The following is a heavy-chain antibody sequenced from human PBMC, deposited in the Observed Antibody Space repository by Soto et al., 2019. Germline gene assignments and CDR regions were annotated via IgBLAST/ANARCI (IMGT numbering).Heavy chain of an antibody. CDR3: AKDLQFSGWLSAQTFDY. CDR2: ISGSDGST. J-gene: IGHJ4*02. D-gene: IGHD6-19*01. Sequence: EVQRLESGGGLVQPGGSLRLSCADSGFTFNSHAMSWVRQAPGKGLECVSTISGSDGSTNYADSVKGRSTISRDKSKSTLYLQMTSLRAEDTAVYYCAKDLQFSGWLSAQTFDYWGQGTQVTVSS. CDR1: GFTFNSHA. V-gene: IGHV3-23*01.